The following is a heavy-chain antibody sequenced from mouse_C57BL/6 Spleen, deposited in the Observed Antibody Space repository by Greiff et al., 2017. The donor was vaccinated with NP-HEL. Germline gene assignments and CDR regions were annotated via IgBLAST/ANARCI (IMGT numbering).Heavy chain of an antibody. D-gene: IGHD3-2*02. Sequence: QVQLQQPGAELVMPGASVKLSCKASGYTFTSYWMHWVKQRPGQGLEWIGEIDPSDSYTNYNQKFKGKSTLTVDKSSSTAYMQLSSLTSEDSAVYYCARARSGYVNAMDYWGQGTSVTVSS. CDR3: ARARSGYVNAMDY. J-gene: IGHJ4*01. CDR1: GYTFTSYW. CDR2: IDPSDSYT. V-gene: IGHV1-69*01.